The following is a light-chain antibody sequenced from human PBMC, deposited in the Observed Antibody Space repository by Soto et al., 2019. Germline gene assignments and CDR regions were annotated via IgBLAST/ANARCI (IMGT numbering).Light chain of an antibody. Sequence: AIRMTQSPSSLSASTGDSVTITCRASQGISSYLAWYQQKPGKAPKLLIYAASTLQSGVPSRFSGSGSGTDFTLTISCLQSEDFATYYCQQYYSYPPTFGQGTKV. V-gene: IGKV1-8*01. CDR3: QQYYSYPPT. J-gene: IGKJ1*01. CDR1: QGISSY. CDR2: AAS.